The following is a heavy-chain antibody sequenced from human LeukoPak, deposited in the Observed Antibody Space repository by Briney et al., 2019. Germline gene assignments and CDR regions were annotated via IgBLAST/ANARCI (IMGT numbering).Heavy chain of an antibody. CDR2: IYTSGST. Sequence: SETLSLTCTVSGGSISSYYWSWVRQPAGEGLEWIGRIYTSGSTNYNPSLKSRVTMSVDTSKNQFSLKLSSVTAADTAVYYCARESEYDILPGSWFDPWGQGTLVTVSS. CDR3: ARESEYDILPGSWFDP. V-gene: IGHV4-4*07. D-gene: IGHD3-9*01. J-gene: IGHJ5*02. CDR1: GGSISSYY.